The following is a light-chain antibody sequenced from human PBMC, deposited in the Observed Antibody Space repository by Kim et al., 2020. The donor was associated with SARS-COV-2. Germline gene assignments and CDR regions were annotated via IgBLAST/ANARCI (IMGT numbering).Light chain of an antibody. V-gene: IGLV3-21*01. Sequence: APGKTARITCGGNNIGSKSVHWYQQQPGQAPVLVIYYDSDRPSGIPERFSGSNSGNTATLTISRVEAGDEADYYCQVWESSSDHWVFGGGTKVTVL. CDR2: YDS. J-gene: IGLJ3*02. CDR3: QVWESSSDHWV. CDR1: NIGSKS.